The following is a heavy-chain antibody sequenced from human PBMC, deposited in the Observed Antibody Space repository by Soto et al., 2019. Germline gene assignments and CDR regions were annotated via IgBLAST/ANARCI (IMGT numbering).Heavy chain of an antibody. CDR1: GGSISSYY. Sequence: QVQLQESGPGLVKPSETLSLTCTVSGGSISSYYWSWIRQPPGTGLEWIGYIYYSGSTNYNPSLASRRPLSVDTSKNLFSLKLGSVPASDTAVYYCPKCYGSCFDYCGQGTLVTVSA. D-gene: IGHD3-10*01. J-gene: IGHJ4*02. V-gene: IGHV4-59*08. CDR2: IYYSGST. CDR3: PKCYGSCFDY.